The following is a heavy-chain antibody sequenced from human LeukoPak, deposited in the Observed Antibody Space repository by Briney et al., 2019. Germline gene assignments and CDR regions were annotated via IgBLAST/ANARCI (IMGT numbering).Heavy chain of an antibody. D-gene: IGHD5-18*01. CDR2: IYWDDDK. V-gene: IGHV2-5*02. CDR3: ARRLGYTYGRGYWYFDL. CDR1: GFSLSTGGVG. Sequence: SGPTLVNPTQTLTLTCTFPGFSLSTGGVGVGWIRQPPGKALEWLALIYWDDDKRYSPSLRSRLTITKDTSKNQVVLTMTNMDPVDTATYYCARRLGYTYGRGYWYFDLWGRGTLVTVSS. J-gene: IGHJ2*01.